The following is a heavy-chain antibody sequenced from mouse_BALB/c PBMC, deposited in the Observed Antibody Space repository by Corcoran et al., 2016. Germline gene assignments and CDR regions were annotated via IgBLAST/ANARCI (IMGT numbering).Heavy chain of an antibody. CDR1: GYSITSGYY. J-gene: IGHJ2*01. V-gene: IGHV3-6*02. CDR3: ARGYSY. D-gene: IGHD2-3*01. CDR2: ISYDGSN. Sequence: DVQLQESGPGLVKPSQSLSLTCSVTGYSITSGYYWNWIRKFPGNKLEWMGYISYDGSNNYNPSLKNRISITRDTSKNQFFLKLNSVTTEDTATYYCARGYSYWGQGTTLTVSS.